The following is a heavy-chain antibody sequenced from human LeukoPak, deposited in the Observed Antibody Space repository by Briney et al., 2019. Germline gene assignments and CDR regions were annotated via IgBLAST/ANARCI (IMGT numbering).Heavy chain of an antibody. V-gene: IGHV4-39*01. CDR3: VGRNPLGYYYYAMDV. CDR2: MYYSGST. CDR1: GGSITSSSYY. Sequence: PSETLSLTCNVSGGSITSSSYYWGWIRQPPGKGLEWIGSMYYSGSTYYNPSLKSRVTISVDSSRNQFSLRLTSVTAADTAIYYCVGRNPLGYYYYAMDVWGQGTKVTVSS. D-gene: IGHD1-14*01. J-gene: IGHJ6*02.